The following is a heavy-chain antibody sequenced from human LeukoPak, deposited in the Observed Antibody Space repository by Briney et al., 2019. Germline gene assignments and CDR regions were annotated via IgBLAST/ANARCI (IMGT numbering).Heavy chain of an antibody. V-gene: IGHV4-4*02. CDR1: GGSICSSNR. CDR2: IYHSGSP. J-gene: IGHJ5*02. Sequence: SETLSLICAVSGGSICSSNRWSWVRQPPGKGLEWIGEIYHSGSPNYNPSLKSRLTISVDKSKNQFSMKLSSVTAADTAVYYCAREKNDFWSGYYLHWFGPWGKGTVVNVSS. CDR3: AREKNDFWSGYYLHWFGP. D-gene: IGHD3-3*01.